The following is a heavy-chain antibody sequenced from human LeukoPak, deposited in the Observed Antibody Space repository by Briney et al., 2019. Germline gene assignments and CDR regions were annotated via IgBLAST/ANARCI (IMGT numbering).Heavy chain of an antibody. CDR2: INPNSGGT. CDR1: GYTFTGYY. D-gene: IGHD7-27*01. V-gene: IGHV1-2*06. Sequence: ASVKVSCKASGYTFTGYYIHWVRQAPGQGLEWMGRINPNSGGTNYAQKFQGRVTMTRDTSTSTAYMELSRLRSDDTAIYYCAREVSGDPGGNWGQGALASVSS. J-gene: IGHJ4*02. CDR3: AREVSGDPGGN.